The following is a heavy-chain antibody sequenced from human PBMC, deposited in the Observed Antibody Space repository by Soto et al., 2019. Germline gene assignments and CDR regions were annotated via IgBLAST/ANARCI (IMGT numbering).Heavy chain of an antibody. CDR2: ISAYNGNT. CDR1: GYTFTSYY. J-gene: IGHJ4*02. V-gene: IGHV1-18*04. Sequence: ASVKVSCKASGYTFTSYYMHWVRQAPGQGLEWMGWISAYNGNTNYAQKLQGRVTMTTDTSTSTAYMELRSLRSDDTAVYYCASRIAAAGTGSYDYWGQGTLVTVSS. D-gene: IGHD6-13*01. CDR3: ASRIAAAGTGSYDY.